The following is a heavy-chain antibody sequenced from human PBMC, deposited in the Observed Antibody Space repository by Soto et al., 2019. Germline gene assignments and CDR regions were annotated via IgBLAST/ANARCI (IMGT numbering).Heavy chain of an antibody. CDR3: ARSRRGAYSSGWYSPSGYYNYGIHV. CDR1: GYSFTTYW. CDR2: IYPGDSRT. J-gene: IGHJ6*02. D-gene: IGHD6-19*01. V-gene: IGHV5-51*01. Sequence: GESLKISCKGFGYSFTTYWIAWVRQMPGKGLEWMGIIYPGDSRTRYSPSFQGQVTISADKSISTAYLQWSSLKASDTAMYYCARSRRGAYSSGWYSPSGYYNYGIHVWCQGTKVTSP.